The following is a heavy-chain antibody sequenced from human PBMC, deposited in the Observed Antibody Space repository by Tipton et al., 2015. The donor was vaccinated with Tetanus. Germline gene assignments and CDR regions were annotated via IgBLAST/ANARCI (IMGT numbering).Heavy chain of an antibody. Sequence: RSLRLSCAASGFTFSSYGMHWVRQAPGKGLEWVAVIWYDGSNKYYADSVKGRFTISRDNSKNTLYLQMNSLRAEDTAVYYCAREETYGEPFDYWGQGTLVTVSS. V-gene: IGHV3-33*01. D-gene: IGHD4-17*01. J-gene: IGHJ4*02. CDR3: AREETYGEPFDY. CDR2: IWYDGSNK. CDR1: GFTFSSYG.